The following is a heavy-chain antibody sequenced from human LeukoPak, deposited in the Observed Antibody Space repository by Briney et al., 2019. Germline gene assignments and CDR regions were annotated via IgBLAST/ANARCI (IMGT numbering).Heavy chain of an antibody. CDR2: IKSKTDGGTT. CDR3: ARGPRPNTPYDWFDP. V-gene: IGHV3-15*01. CDR1: GFTFRNAW. Sequence: PGGSLRLSCAASGFTFRNAWMSWVRQAPGKGLEWVGRIKSKTDGGTTDYAAPVKGRFTISRDDSKNTLYLQMNSLKTEDTAVYYCARGPRPNTPYDWFDPWGQGTLVIVSS. J-gene: IGHJ5*02. D-gene: IGHD3-16*01.